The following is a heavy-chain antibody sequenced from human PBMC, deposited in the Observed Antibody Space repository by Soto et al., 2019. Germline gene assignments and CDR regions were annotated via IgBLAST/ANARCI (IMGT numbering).Heavy chain of an antibody. CDR2: IYDGGYT. CDR1: GGINSRY. J-gene: IGHJ5*02. Sequence: QVKLQESGPGLVKPSETLSLTCTVSGGINSRYWSWVRQAPGKGLEWIGYIYDGGYTNYHPSLKSRITLSVDASESQFSLNLRSVTAADTAVYYCAGVSIVNKYKWFDVWGQGILVTVSS. D-gene: IGHD2-15*01. CDR3: AGVSIVNKYKWFDV. V-gene: IGHV4-4*09.